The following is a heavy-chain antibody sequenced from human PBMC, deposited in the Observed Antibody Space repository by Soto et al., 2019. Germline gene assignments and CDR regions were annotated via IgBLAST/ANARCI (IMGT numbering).Heavy chain of an antibody. CDR2: ISGSGGST. CDR1: GFTFSSYA. D-gene: IGHD6-13*01. J-gene: IGHJ4*02. CDR3: ARRGPGTYFDY. Sequence: EVQLLESGGGLVQPGGSLRLSCAASGFTFSSYAMRWVRQAPGKGLEWVSAISGSGGSTYYADSVKGRFTISRDNSKTTLYLQMKSLRAEDTAVYYCARRGPGTYFDYWGQGTLVTVSS. V-gene: IGHV3-23*01.